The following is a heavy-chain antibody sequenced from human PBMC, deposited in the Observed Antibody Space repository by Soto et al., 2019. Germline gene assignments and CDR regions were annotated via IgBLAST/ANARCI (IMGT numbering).Heavy chain of an antibody. CDR1: GYAFTTYG. J-gene: IGHJ4*02. CDR2: ISAHNGNT. Sequence: QVHLVQSGXXVKKXXXXVKVSCKGSGYAFTTYGITWVRQAPGQGLEWMGWISAHNGNTNYAQKLQGRVTVTRDTSTSTAYMELRSLRSDDTAVYYCARGRYGDYWGQGALVTVSS. V-gene: IGHV1-18*01. CDR3: ARGRYGDY. D-gene: IGHD1-1*01.